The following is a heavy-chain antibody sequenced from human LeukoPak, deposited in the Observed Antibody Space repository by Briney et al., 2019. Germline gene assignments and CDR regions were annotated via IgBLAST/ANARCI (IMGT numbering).Heavy chain of an antibody. CDR1: GYTFTGYY. J-gene: IGHJ3*02. Sequence: ASVKVSCKASGYTFTGYYMHWVRQAPGQGLEWMGWINPNSGGTNYAQKFQGRVTMTRDTSISTAYMELSRLRSDDTAVYYCARPPDILTGYSADAFDIWGQGTMVTVSS. CDR2: INPNSGGT. V-gene: IGHV1-2*02. CDR3: ARPPDILTGYSADAFDI. D-gene: IGHD3-9*01.